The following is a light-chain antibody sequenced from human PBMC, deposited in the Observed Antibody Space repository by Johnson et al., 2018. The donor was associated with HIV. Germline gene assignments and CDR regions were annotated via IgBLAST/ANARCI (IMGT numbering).Light chain of an antibody. CDR2: DNN. V-gene: IGLV1-51*01. J-gene: IGLJ1*01. CDR1: SSNIGNNY. CDR3: GTWDHSLRFSV. Sequence: QSVLTQPPSVSAAPGQKVTISCSGSSSNIGNNYVSWYQQLPGTAPKLLIYDNNKRPSGIPDRFSGSKSDTSATLGITGLQTGDEAEYYCGTWDHSLRFSVFGTGTKVTVL.